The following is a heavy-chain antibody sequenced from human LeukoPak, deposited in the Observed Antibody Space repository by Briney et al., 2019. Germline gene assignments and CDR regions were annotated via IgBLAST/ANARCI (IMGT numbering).Heavy chain of an antibody. Sequence: PGGSLRLSCAASGFTSSDYYMSWIRQAPGKGLEWVSYISSSGSTIYYADSVKGRFTISRDNAKNSLYLQMNSLRAEDTAVYYCARAGLDSSSWYDYYYGMDVWGQGTTVTVSS. CDR1: GFTSSDYY. D-gene: IGHD6-13*01. CDR3: ARAGLDSSSWYDYYYGMDV. CDR2: ISSSGSTI. V-gene: IGHV3-11*01. J-gene: IGHJ6*02.